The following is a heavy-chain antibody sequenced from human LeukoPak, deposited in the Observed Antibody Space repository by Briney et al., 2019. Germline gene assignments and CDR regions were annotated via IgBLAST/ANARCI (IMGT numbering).Heavy chain of an antibody. CDR3: ARAKQWLDTYYFDY. J-gene: IGHJ4*02. CDR1: GYTFTGYY. D-gene: IGHD6-19*01. CDR2: ISAYNGNT. V-gene: IGHV1-18*04. Sequence: ASVKVSCKASGYTFTGYYMHWVRQAPGQGLEWMGWISAYNGNTNYAQKLQGRVTMTTDTSTSTAYMELRSLRSDDTAVYYCARAKQWLDTYYFDYWGQGTLVTVSS.